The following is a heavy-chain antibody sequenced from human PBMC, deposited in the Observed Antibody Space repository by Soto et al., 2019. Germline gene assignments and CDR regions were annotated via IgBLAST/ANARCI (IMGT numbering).Heavy chain of an antibody. CDR3: AHRVLGDEHLNKCDP. V-gene: IGHV2-5*02. D-gene: IGHD1-26*01. Sequence: QITLKESGPTLVKPTQTLTLTCTCSGFSLTSTGVAVGWVRQPPGKALEWLALIYWDDDERYTLSLKSRLNVTKDTYKNQVVLTMTNMDPVDTATYFCAHRVLGDEHLNKCDPWGQGILVTVSS. CDR1: GFSLTSTGVA. J-gene: IGHJ5*02. CDR2: IYWDDDE.